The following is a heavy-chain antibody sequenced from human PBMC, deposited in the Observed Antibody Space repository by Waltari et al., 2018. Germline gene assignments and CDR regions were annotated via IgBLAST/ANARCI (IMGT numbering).Heavy chain of an antibody. CDR1: RGPLRRGGYF. J-gene: IGHJ2*01. V-gene: IGHV4-31*03. Sequence: QVQLQESGPGLVKPSQTLSLTCTVSRGPLRRGGYFWSWFRQHPGKGLEWIGYIYYSGSTYYNPSLKSRVTISVDTSKNQFSLKLSSVTAADTAVYYCATLTTVTTIYFDLWGRGTLVTVSS. CDR2: IYYSGST. CDR3: ATLTTVTTIYFDL. D-gene: IGHD4-17*01.